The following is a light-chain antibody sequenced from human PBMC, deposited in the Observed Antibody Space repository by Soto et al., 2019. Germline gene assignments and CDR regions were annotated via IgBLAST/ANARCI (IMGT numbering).Light chain of an antibody. CDR2: GAS. CDR1: QSVSST. V-gene: IGKV3-15*01. Sequence: KHSLSALSVYQRERATLSCRASQSVSSTLAWYQQKPGQAPRLLIYGASTRATGIPARFSGTGSGTEFTLTISSLQSEDFAVYYCQQYANWPRTFGQRT. CDR3: QQYANWPRT. J-gene: IGKJ1*01.